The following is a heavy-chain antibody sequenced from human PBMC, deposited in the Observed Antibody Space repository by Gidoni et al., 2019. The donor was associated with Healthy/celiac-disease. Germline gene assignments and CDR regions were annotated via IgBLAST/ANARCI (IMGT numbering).Heavy chain of an antibody. CDR2: IRAYNGNT. J-gene: IGHJ6*02. V-gene: IGHV1-18*01. Sequence: QVQLVQSGAEVKKPGASVKVSFNASGYTFTSSGISWVRQAPVQGLEWMGWIRAYNGNTNYAKKLQGRVTMTTDTSTSTAYMELRSLRSDDKAVYYCARVGGDFWSGYPPYYYGMDVWGQGTTVTVS. D-gene: IGHD3-3*01. CDR3: ARVGGDFWSGYPPYYYGMDV. CDR1: GYTFTSSG.